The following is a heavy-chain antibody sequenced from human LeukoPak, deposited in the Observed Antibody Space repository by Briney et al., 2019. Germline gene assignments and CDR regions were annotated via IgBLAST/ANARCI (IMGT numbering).Heavy chain of an antibody. Sequence: ASVKVSCKASGYTFTGYYMHWVRQAPGQGLEWMGWINPNSGGTSYPQKFQGRVTMTRDTSISTAYMELSRLRSDDTAVYYCASLNHDYGNFDYWGQGTLVTVSS. V-gene: IGHV1-2*02. D-gene: IGHD4-17*01. CDR1: GYTFTGYY. J-gene: IGHJ4*02. CDR3: ASLNHDYGNFDY. CDR2: INPNSGGT.